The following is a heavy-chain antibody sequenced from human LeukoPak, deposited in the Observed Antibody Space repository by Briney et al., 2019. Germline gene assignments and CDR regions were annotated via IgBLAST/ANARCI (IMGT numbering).Heavy chain of an antibody. CDR2: IYYSGST. Sequence: SETLSLTCTVSGGSISSSSHYWGWIRQPPGKGLEWIGSIYYSGSTYYNPSLKSRVTISVDTSKNQFSLKLSSVTAADTAVYYCAIIKAGYSSGWYFGPYYFDYWGQGTLVTASS. D-gene: IGHD6-19*01. V-gene: IGHV4-39*07. CDR1: GGSISSSSHY. J-gene: IGHJ4*02. CDR3: AIIKAGYSSGWYFGPYYFDY.